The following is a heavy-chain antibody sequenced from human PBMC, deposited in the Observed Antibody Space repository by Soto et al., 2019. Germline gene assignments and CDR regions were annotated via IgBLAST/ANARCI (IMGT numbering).Heavy chain of an antibody. V-gene: IGHV3-23*01. Sequence: EVQLLESGGGLVQPGGSLRLSCAASGFAFSSYAMSWIRQAPGKGLEWVSTLSSGGTTYYADPVKGRFTISRDNSKTTLHLQMNSLRAEDTAVYHCAKRSEGSAYNSPFFDYWGHGTLVTVSS. CDR3: AKRSEGSAYNSPFFDY. CDR2: LSSGGTT. CDR1: GFAFSSYA. D-gene: IGHD3-22*01. J-gene: IGHJ4*01.